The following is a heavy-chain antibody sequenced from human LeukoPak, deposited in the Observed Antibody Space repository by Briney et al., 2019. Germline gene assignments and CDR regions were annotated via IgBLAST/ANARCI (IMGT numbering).Heavy chain of an antibody. V-gene: IGHV4-39*07. Sequence: SETLSLTCAVYGGSFSSYYWGWIRQPPGKGLEWIGSIYYSGSTYYNPSLKSRVTISVDTSKNQFSLKLSSVTAADTAVYYCARFFSTGGDYYYYYYMDVWGKGTTVTVSS. CDR3: ARFFSTGGDYYYYYYMDV. J-gene: IGHJ6*03. CDR1: GGSFSSYY. CDR2: IYYSGST. D-gene: IGHD2/OR15-2a*01.